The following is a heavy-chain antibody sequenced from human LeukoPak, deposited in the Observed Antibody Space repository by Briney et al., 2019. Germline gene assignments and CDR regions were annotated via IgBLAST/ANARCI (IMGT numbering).Heavy chain of an antibody. V-gene: IGHV3-30-3*01. CDR1: GFTFSSYA. Sequence: GGSLRLSCAASGFTFSSYAMHWVRQAPGKGLEWVAVISYDGSNKYYADSVKGRFTISGANSENTLYLQMNSLRAEDTAIYYCAKGMNNAPEYWGQGTLVTVSS. J-gene: IGHJ4*02. CDR3: AKGMNNAPEY. D-gene: IGHD1-14*01. CDR2: ISYDGSNK.